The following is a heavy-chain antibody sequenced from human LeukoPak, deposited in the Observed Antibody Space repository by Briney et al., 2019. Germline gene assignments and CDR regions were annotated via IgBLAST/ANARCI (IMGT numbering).Heavy chain of an antibody. V-gene: IGHV3-30*04. CDR1: GFNFSNYA. Sequence: GGSLRLSCAASGFNFSNYAMHWVRQAPGKGLKWVAVISYEGNNKYYADSVKGRFTISRDNSKNKQYLQMNSLRVEDTAVYYCARGSEDYDSSGYYYDLGDYWGQGTLVTVSS. CDR2: ISYEGNNK. J-gene: IGHJ4*02. CDR3: ARGSEDYDSSGYYYDLGDY. D-gene: IGHD3-22*01.